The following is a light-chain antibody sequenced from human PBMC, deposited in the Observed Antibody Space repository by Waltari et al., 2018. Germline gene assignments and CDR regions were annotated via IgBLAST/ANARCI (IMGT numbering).Light chain of an antibody. V-gene: IGKV2-30*01. CDR2: KVS. CDR3: MQGTHWPWT. J-gene: IGKJ1*01. CDR1: QRLVSSDGNTY. Sequence: DVVMTQSPLSLSVTLGQPASISCRSGQRLVSSDGNTYVNWFQQRPGQSPRRLLYKVSNRDSGVPDRVSGSGSGTDVTLRISRVEAEDVGVYYCMQGTHWPWTFGQGTKVEIK.